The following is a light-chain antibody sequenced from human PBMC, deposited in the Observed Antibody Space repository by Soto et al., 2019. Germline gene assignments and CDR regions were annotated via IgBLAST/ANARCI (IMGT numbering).Light chain of an antibody. CDR1: SSNIGAGYD. CDR3: QSYDSSLSAYV. J-gene: IGLJ1*01. CDR2: GNS. Sequence: QSVLAQPPSVSGAPGQKVTISCTGSSSNIGAGYDLHWYQQLPGTAPKLLFYGNSNRPSGVPDRFSGSESGTSASLAITGLQAEDEADYYCQSYDSSLSAYVFGTGTKVTVL. V-gene: IGLV1-40*01.